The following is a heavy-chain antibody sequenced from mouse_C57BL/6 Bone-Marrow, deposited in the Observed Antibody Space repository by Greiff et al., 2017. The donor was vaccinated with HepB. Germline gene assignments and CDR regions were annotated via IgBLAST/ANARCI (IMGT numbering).Heavy chain of an antibody. CDR3: VWIRRPHYYAMDY. V-gene: IGHV1-50*01. Sequence: QVQLQQPGAELVKPGASVKLSCKASGYTFTSYWMQWVKQRPGQGLEWIGEIDPSDSYTNYNQKFKGKATLTVNTSSITADMQLSSLTSEDSAVYYCVWIRRPHYYAMDYWGQGTSVTVSS. D-gene: IGHD2-2*01. CDR1: GYTFTSYW. CDR2: IDPSDSYT. J-gene: IGHJ4*01.